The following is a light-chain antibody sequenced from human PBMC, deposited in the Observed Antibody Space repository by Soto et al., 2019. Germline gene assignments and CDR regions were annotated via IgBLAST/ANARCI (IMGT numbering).Light chain of an antibody. J-gene: IGKJ1*01. CDR2: DAS. CDR3: QQYNSYWT. Sequence: DIEMTQSPSTLSASVGDRVTITCRASRTISSWLAWYQQKPGKAPKLLIYDASSSESGLPSRFSGSASGTEFTLTISSLQPDDFETYYCQQYNSYWTFGQGTKVEIK. CDR1: RTISSW. V-gene: IGKV1-5*01.